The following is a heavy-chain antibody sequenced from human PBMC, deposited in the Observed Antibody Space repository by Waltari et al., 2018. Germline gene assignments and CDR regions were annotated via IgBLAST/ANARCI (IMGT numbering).Heavy chain of an antibody. CDR3: AANPSIRGYYYYMDV. J-gene: IGHJ6*03. D-gene: IGHD1-26*01. CDR1: GFTFTSPA. V-gene: IGHV1-58*02. Sequence: QMQLVQSGPEVKKPGTSVKVSCKASGFTFTSPAMQWVRQARGQRLEWIGWIVVGSGNTNYAQKFQERVTITRDMSTSTAYMELSSLRSEDTAVYYCAANPSIRGYYYYMDVWGKGTTVTVSS. CDR2: IVVGSGNT.